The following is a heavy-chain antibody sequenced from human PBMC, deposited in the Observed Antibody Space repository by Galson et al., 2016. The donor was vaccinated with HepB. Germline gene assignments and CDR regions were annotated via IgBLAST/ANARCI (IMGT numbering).Heavy chain of an antibody. D-gene: IGHD6-19*01. V-gene: IGHV3-23*01. J-gene: IGHJ5*02. CDR2: ISGSGNT. CDR1: EFIFSDFA. Sequence: SLRLSCAASEFIFSDFAFSWVRQAPGKGLEWLSSISGSGNTNYADSVKGRFIISRDNSKGTLYLEMNSLRAGDTAIYYCARYSSAWSLDTWGQGTLVTVSS. CDR3: ARYSSAWSLDT.